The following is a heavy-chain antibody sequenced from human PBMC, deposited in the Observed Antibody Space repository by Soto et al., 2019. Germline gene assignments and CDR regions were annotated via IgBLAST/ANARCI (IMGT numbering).Heavy chain of an antibody. V-gene: IGHV1-69*02. CDR1: GDTFNFYS. CDR2: VNPIVSMS. D-gene: IGHD3-10*01. J-gene: IGHJ4*02. CDR3: ASSYGSGYRAFDS. Sequence: QVQLVQSGAEVKRPGSSVKVSCKASGDTFNFYSINWVRQAPGLGLEWMGRVNPIVSMSNYAQKFQGRVTMTADKSTSTADMELSRLRSEDTAIYYCASSYGSGYRAFDSWSKGALVTVSS.